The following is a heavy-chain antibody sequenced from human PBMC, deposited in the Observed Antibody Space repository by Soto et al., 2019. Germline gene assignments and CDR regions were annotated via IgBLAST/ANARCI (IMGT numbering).Heavy chain of an antibody. V-gene: IGHV3-48*03. CDR1: GFTFSSYE. J-gene: IGHJ4*02. CDR2: ISSSGSTI. D-gene: IGHD3-22*01. Sequence: GGSLRLSCAASGFTFSSYEMNWVRQAPGKGLEWVSYISSSGSTIYYADSVKGRFTISRDNAKNSLYLQMNSLRAEDTAVYYCARDLGYYYDSSGYAHWGQGTLVTVSS. CDR3: ARDLGYYYDSSGYAH.